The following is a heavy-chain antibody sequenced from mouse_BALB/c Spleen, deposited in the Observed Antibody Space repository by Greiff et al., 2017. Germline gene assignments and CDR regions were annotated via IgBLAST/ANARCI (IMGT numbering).Heavy chain of an antibody. D-gene: IGHD4-1*01. V-gene: IGHV5-6-5*01. Sequence: EVKLMESGGGLVKPGGSLKLSCAASGFTFSSYAMSWVRQTPEKRLEWVASISSGGSTYYPDSVKGRFTISRDNARNILYLQMSSLRSEDTAMYYCARQGTGYYAMDYWGQGTSVTVSS. CDR1: GFTFSSYA. CDR3: ARQGTGYYAMDY. J-gene: IGHJ4*01. CDR2: ISSGGST.